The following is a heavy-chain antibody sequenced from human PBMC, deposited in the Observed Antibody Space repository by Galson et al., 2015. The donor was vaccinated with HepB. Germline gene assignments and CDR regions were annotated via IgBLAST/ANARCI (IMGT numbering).Heavy chain of an antibody. V-gene: IGHV3-21*01. Sequence: SLRLSCAASEFTFSSYSMNWVRQAPGKGLEWVSSISSSSYIYYADSVKGRFTISRDNAKNSLYLQMNSLRAEDTAVYYCAGVGRGSGYYSDYWGQGTLVTVSS. D-gene: IGHD3-22*01. J-gene: IGHJ4*02. CDR2: ISSSSYI. CDR3: AGVGRGSGYYSDY. CDR1: EFTFSSYS.